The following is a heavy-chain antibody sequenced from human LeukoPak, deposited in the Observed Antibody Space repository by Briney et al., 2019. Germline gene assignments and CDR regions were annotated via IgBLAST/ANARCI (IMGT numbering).Heavy chain of an antibody. Sequence: PSETLSLTCAVYGGSFSGYYWSWIRQPPGKGLEWIGYIYNSGSTNYNPSLKSRVTISEDMSKNQFSLKLSSVTAADTAVYYCARVMITFGGVRVGYYGMDVWGQGTTVTVSS. CDR3: ARVMITFGGVRVGYYGMDV. CDR2: IYNSGST. CDR1: GGSFSGYY. V-gene: IGHV4-59*01. J-gene: IGHJ6*02. D-gene: IGHD3-16*01.